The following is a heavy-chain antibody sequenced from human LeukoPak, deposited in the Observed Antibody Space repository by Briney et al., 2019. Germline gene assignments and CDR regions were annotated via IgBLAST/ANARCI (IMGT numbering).Heavy chain of an antibody. CDR1: GGSISSGSYY. D-gene: IGHD1-7*01. V-gene: IGHV4-61*02. Sequence: PSETLSLTCTVSGGSISSGSYYWSWIRQPAGKGLEWIGRMYTSGSTNYNPFFKSRVTISVDTSKNQFSLKLSSVTAADTAVYYCARSPRHNWNYFRSFDYWGQGTLVTVSS. CDR2: MYTSGST. J-gene: IGHJ4*02. CDR3: ARSPRHNWNYFRSFDY.